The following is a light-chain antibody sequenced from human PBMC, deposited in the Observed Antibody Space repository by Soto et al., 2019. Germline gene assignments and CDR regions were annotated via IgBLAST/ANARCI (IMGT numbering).Light chain of an antibody. CDR2: DVS. V-gene: IGLV2-14*03. Sequence: QSALTQPASVSGSPGQSITISCTGTSSDVGGYNYVSWYQQHPDKAPKLMIYDVSVRPSGFSNRFSGSKSGNTASLTISGLQAEDEADYYCSSYAGSSTQVFGTGTKLTVL. CDR3: SSYAGSSTQV. CDR1: SSDVGGYNY. J-gene: IGLJ1*01.